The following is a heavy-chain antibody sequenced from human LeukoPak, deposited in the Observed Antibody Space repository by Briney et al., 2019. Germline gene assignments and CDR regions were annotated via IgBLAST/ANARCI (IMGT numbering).Heavy chain of an antibody. Sequence: PSETLSLTCTVSGGSISSGTYYWSWIRQAPGKGLEWVSSISGGSRTINYADSVKGRFTTSRDNAKNSLFLQMNSLRAEDTAVYYCARAGQSDYWGQGTLVTVSS. J-gene: IGHJ4*02. CDR3: ARAGQSDY. V-gene: IGHV3-11*01. CDR2: ISGGSRTI. CDR1: GGSISSGTYY.